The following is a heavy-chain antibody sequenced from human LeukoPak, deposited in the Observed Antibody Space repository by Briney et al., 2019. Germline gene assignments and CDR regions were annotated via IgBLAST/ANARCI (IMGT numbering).Heavy chain of an antibody. CDR3: ARASLKLGWFDP. J-gene: IGHJ5*02. Sequence: PSETLSLTCAVSGGSISSGGYSWSWIRQPPGKGLEWIGYNYHSGSTYYNPSLKSRVTISVDRSKNQFSLKLSSVTAADTAVYYCARASLKLGWFDPWGQGTLVTVSS. D-gene: IGHD1-7*01. V-gene: IGHV4-30-2*01. CDR1: GGSISSGGYS. CDR2: NYHSGST.